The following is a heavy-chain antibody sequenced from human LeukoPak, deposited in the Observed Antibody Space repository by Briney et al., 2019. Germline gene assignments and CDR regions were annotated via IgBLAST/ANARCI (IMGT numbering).Heavy chain of an antibody. CDR2: ISGSGGST. D-gene: IGHD5-12*01. J-gene: IGHJ3*02. CDR1: GFTFSSYA. Sequence: GGSLRLSCAASGFTFSSYAMSGVRQAPGKGLEWVSAISGSGGSTYHADSVKGRFTISRDNSKNTLYLQMNSLRAEDTAVYYCAKGRGYSGFVDAFDIWGQGTMVTVSS. V-gene: IGHV3-23*01. CDR3: AKGRGYSGFVDAFDI.